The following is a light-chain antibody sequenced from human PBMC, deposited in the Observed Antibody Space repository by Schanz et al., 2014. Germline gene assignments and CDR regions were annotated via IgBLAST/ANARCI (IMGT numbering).Light chain of an antibody. V-gene: IGLV2-8*01. CDR2: DVS. J-gene: IGLJ3*02. Sequence: QSALTQPPSASGAPGQSVTISCTGTSSDVGGHDYVSWYQHHPGKAPKVIIYDVSNRPSGVSNRFSGSKSDVTASLTISGLQAEDEADYYCCSYAGYWVFGGGTKLTVL. CDR1: SSDVGGHDY. CDR3: CSYAGYWV.